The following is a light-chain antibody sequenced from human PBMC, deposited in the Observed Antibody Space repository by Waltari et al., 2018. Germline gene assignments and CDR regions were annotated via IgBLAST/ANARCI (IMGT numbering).Light chain of an antibody. CDR3: YSAADNNRL. CDR1: VLATNY. CDR2: KDS. Sequence: SYELTQPSSVSVSPGQTATITCSGNVLATNYVRWFQQKPGQAPVVVIYKDSERPSGIPERFSGSSSGTTVTLTISGAQFEDEADYYCYSAADNNRLFGGGTKLTVL. J-gene: IGLJ2*01. V-gene: IGLV3-27*01.